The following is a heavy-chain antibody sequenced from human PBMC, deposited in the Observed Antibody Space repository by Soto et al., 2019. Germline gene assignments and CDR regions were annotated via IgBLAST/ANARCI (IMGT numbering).Heavy chain of an antibody. CDR3: ARGGHVVVVTAALDY. D-gene: IGHD2-21*02. V-gene: IGHV1-46*01. Sequence: QVQLMQSGAEVKKPGASVKVSCKASGDTFTDYYIHWVRQAPGQGLEWMGTVNPSGGHTTYAQHSLGRGTMTGETSHSTLYMELTSLPPTDTAIYYCARGGHVVVVTAALDYWGPGTLVTVSS. CDR1: GDTFTDYY. J-gene: IGHJ4*02. CDR2: VNPSGGHT.